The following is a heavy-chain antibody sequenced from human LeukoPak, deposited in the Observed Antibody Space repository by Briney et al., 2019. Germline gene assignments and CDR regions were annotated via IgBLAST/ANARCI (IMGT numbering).Heavy chain of an antibody. CDR2: IYYSGST. CDR3: ASSPVRYGCNPYYFDY. Sequence: SETLSLTCTVSGGSISSSSYYWGWIRQPPGKGLEWIGSIYYSGSTNYNPSLKSRVTISVDTSKNQFSLKLSSVTAADTAVYYCASSPVRYGCNPYYFDYWGQGTLVTVS. J-gene: IGHJ4*02. CDR1: GGSISSSSYY. V-gene: IGHV4-39*07. D-gene: IGHD4-23*01.